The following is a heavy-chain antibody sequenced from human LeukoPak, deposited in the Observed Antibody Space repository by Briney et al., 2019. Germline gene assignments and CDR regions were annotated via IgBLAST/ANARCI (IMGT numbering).Heavy chain of an antibody. J-gene: IGHJ5*02. CDR2: IYYSGNT. D-gene: IGHD3-10*01. Sequence: PSETLSLTCTVSGGSLSSYYWSWIRQPPGKGLEWIGYIYYSGNTDYNPSLKSRVTISVDTSKNQFSLKLSSVTAADTAVYYCARHKPGGSGSYPFRPNPTNYNWFDPWGQGTLVTVSS. CDR3: ARHKPGGSGSYPFRPNPTNYNWFDP. V-gene: IGHV4-59*08. CDR1: GGSLSSYY.